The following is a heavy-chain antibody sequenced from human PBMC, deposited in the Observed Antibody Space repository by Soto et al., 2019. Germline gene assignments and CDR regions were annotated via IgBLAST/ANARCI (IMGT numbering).Heavy chain of an antibody. CDR2: IYYSGVT. J-gene: IGHJ5*02. V-gene: IGHV4-59*01. CDR1: GDSISTYN. Sequence: QGQLQESGPGLVKPSETLSLTCTVSGDSISTYNWGWIRQPPGKGLEWIGCIYYSGVTNYNPSLKSRVTISVDTPKNQLSLKLNSVTAADTAVYYCASVAAEKASWLDPWGKGTLVTVSS. CDR3: ASVAAEKASWLDP.